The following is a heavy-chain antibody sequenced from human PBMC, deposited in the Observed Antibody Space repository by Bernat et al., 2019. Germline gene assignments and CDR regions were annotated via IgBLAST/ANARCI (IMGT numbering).Heavy chain of an antibody. CDR3: AKVGTYSSGWYLGWYFDL. Sequence: EVQLLESGGGLVQPGGSLRLSCAASGFTFSSYAMSWVRQAPGKGLEWVSAISGSGGSTYYADSVKGRFTISRDNSKNTLYLLMNSLRAEDTAVYYCAKVGTYSSGWYLGWYFDLWGRGTLVTVSS. J-gene: IGHJ2*01. D-gene: IGHD6-19*01. CDR1: GFTFSSYA. CDR2: ISGSGGST. V-gene: IGHV3-23*01.